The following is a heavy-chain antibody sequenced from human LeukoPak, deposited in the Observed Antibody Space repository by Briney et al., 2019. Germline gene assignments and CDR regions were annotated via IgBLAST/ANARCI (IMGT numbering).Heavy chain of an antibody. CDR1: GGSISSYY. Sequence: SETLSLTCTVSGGSISSYYWSWIRQPPGKGLEWIGYIYYSGSTNYNPSLKSRVTISVDTSKNQFSLKLSSVTAADTAVYYCARGGTTVTTKVIWFDPWGQGTLVTVSS. CDR2: IYYSGST. D-gene: IGHD4-17*01. J-gene: IGHJ5*02. CDR3: ARGGTTVTTKVIWFDP. V-gene: IGHV4-59*01.